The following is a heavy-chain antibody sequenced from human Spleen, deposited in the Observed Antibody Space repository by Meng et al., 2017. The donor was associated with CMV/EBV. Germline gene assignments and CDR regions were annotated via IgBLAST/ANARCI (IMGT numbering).Heavy chain of an antibody. J-gene: IGHJ5*02. V-gene: IGHV2-5*02. CDR3: AHTPSLITGTTWFDP. CDR1: GFSLSTSGVG. Sequence: QFTLKESGPTLVKPTQTLTLTCTFSGFSLSTSGVGVGWIRQPPGKALEWLALIYWDDDKRYSPSLKSRLTITKDTSKNQVVLTMTNMDPVDTATYYYAHTPSLITGTTWFDPWGQGTLVTVSS. D-gene: IGHD1-20*01. CDR2: IYWDDDK.